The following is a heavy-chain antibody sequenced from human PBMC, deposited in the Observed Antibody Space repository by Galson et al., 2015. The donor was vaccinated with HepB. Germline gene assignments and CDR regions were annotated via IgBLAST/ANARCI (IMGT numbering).Heavy chain of an antibody. D-gene: IGHD1-26*01. Sequence: SLRLSCAASGFTFSSYSMNWVRQAPGKGLEWVSSISSSSSYIYYADSVKGRFTISRDNAKNSLYLQMNSLRAEDTAVYYCARDLLIVGATTTGGYWGQGTLVTVSS. CDR1: GFTFSSYS. CDR3: ARDLLIVGATTTGGY. J-gene: IGHJ4*02. V-gene: IGHV3-21*01. CDR2: ISSSSSYI.